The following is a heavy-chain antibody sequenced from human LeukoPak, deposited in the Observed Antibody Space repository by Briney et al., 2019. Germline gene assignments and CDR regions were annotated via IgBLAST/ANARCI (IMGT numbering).Heavy chain of an antibody. Sequence: GGSPRLSCAASGFTLSTYWMTWVRQAPGKGLEWVANIKEDGSEKYYVDSVKGRFTISRDNAKNSLYLQMNSLRAEDTAVYYCASSAFDIWGQGTLVTVSS. CDR1: GFTLSTYW. V-gene: IGHV3-7*01. CDR2: IKEDGSEK. J-gene: IGHJ3*02. CDR3: ASSAFDI.